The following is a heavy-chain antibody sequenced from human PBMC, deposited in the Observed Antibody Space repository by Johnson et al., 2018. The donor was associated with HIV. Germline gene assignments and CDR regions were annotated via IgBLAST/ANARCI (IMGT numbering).Heavy chain of an antibody. CDR2: ISYDGSNK. CDR3: ARDRGYWDALDV. V-gene: IGHV3-30*14. CDR1: GFTLNNYA. D-gene: IGHD3-22*01. J-gene: IGHJ3*01. Sequence: QVQLVESGGGVVQPGRSLRLSCAASGFTLNNYAMHWVRQGPGKGLEWMAAISYDGSNKSYADSVKGRFTISRDSSKNTLYLQMDSLRAEDTAMYYCARDRGYWDALDVWGQGTMVTVSS.